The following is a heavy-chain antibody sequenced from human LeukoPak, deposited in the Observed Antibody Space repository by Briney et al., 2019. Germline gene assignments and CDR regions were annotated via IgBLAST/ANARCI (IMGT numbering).Heavy chain of an antibody. CDR3: ARGIRRPKFDY. J-gene: IGHJ4*02. CDR2: IYYSGST. V-gene: IGHV4-30-4*01. Sequence: PSETLSLTCTVSGGSISSGDYYWSWIRQPTGKGLEWIGYIYYSGSTNYNPSLKSRVTISVDTSKNQFSLKLSSVTAADTAVYYCARGIRRPKFDYWGQGTPVTVSS. CDR1: GGSISSGDYY.